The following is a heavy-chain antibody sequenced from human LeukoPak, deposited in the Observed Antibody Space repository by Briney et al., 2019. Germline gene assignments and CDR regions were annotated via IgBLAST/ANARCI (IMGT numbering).Heavy chain of an antibody. CDR3: ARGKIALCFDY. D-gene: IGHD2-2*01. CDR1: GGSISSGGYY. J-gene: IGHJ4*02. CDR2: IYYSGST. Sequence: SETLSLTCTVSGGSISSGGYYWSWIRQHPGKGLEWIGYIYYSGSTYYNPSLKSRVTISVDTSKNQFSLKLSSVTAADTAVYYCARGKIALCFDYWGQGTLVTVSS. V-gene: IGHV4-31*03.